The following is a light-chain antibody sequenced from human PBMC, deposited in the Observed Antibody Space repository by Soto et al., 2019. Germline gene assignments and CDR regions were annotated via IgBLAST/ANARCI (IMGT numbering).Light chain of an antibody. Sequence: EMVLTRSPGTLSLSPGERATLSCRASQSVTSYLAWYQQKPGQAPRLLIYDVSNRASGIPARFSGSGSETDFTLTISSLEPEDFAVYYCQQRSDWPLTFGQGTRLEIK. V-gene: IGKV3-11*01. CDR2: DVS. J-gene: IGKJ5*01. CDR3: QQRSDWPLT. CDR1: QSVTSY.